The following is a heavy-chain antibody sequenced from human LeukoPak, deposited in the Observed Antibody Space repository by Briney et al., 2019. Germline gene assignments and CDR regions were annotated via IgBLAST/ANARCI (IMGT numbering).Heavy chain of an antibody. D-gene: IGHD3-3*01. V-gene: IGHV3-23*01. CDR3: AKGNYDFWSGYPGLTYFDY. CDR2: ISGSGVAT. Sequence: GGSLRLSCAASGFTFSSYAMSWVRQAPGKGLEWVSAISGSGVATYYADSVKGRFTISRDNSKNTLYLQMNSLRAGDTAVYYCAKGNYDFWSGYPGLTYFDYWGQGTLVTVSS. J-gene: IGHJ4*02. CDR1: GFTFSSYA.